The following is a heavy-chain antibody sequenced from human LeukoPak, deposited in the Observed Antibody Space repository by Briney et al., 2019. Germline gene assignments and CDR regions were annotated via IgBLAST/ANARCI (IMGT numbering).Heavy chain of an antibody. CDR3: ARVPAAFDI. J-gene: IGHJ3*02. CDR2: ISSSGSTI. V-gene: IGHV3-48*03. CDR1: GFTFSSYE. Sequence: GGSLRLSCAASGFTFSSYEMNWVRQAPGKGLEWVSYISSSGSTIYYADSVKGRFTISRDNSKNTLYLQMNSLRAEDTAVYYCARVPAAFDIWGQGTMVTVSS.